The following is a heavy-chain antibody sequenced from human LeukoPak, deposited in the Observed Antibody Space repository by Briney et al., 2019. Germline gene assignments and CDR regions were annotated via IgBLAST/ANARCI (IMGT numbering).Heavy chain of an antibody. CDR1: GGSISSGSYY. Sequence: PSQTLSLTCTISGGSISSGSYYWNRIRQPAGKGLEWIGRIYTSGSTNYNPSLKSRVTISLDPSKNQFSLKLSSVTAADTAVYYCARAFQLGSYSSSFDYWGQGTLVTVSS. V-gene: IGHV4-61*02. J-gene: IGHJ4*02. D-gene: IGHD6-13*01. CDR3: ARAFQLGSYSSSFDY. CDR2: IYTSGST.